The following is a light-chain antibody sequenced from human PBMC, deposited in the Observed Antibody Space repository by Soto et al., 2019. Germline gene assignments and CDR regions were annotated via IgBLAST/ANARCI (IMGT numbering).Light chain of an antibody. CDR2: EVS. J-gene: IGLJ1*01. CDR3: SPYTSRSTLV. V-gene: IGLV2-14*01. Sequence: QSALTQPASVSGSPGQSITISCTGTSSDVGGYNYVSWYQQHPGKAPKLMIYEVSNRPSGVSNRFSGSKSGNTASLTISGLQAEDEADYYCSPYTSRSTLVFGPGTKVTVL. CDR1: SSDVGGYNY.